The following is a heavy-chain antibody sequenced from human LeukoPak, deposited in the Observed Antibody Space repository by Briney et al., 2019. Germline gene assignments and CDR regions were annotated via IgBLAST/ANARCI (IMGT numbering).Heavy chain of an antibody. V-gene: IGHV1-46*01. CDR1: GYTFTSYY. Sequence: ASVKVSCKASGYTFTSYYMHWVRQAPGQGLEWMGIINPSGGSTSYAQKFQGRVTMTRDTSTSTVYMELSSLRSEDTAVYYCARDGVLWFGELSHYYMDVWGKGTTVTLSS. D-gene: IGHD3-10*01. CDR3: ARDGVLWFGELSHYYMDV. CDR2: INPSGGST. J-gene: IGHJ6*03.